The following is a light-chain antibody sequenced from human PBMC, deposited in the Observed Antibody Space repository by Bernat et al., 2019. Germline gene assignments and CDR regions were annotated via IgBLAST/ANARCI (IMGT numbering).Light chain of an antibody. Sequence: DIQITQSPSTLSASVGDRVTITCHASQSISSWLAWYQQKPGKAPKLLIYEASTLQTGVPSRFSGSGSGTEFTLTISSLQPDDFATYHCQQYDTSSNTFGQGTKVEVK. V-gene: IGKV1-5*03. CDR2: EAS. CDR3: QQYDTSSNT. J-gene: IGKJ1*01. CDR1: QSISSW.